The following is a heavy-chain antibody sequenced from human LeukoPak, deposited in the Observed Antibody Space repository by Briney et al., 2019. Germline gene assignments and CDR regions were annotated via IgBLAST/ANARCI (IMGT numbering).Heavy chain of an antibody. CDR1: GGSISNYY. V-gene: IGHV4-4*07. CDR3: ARVGDYALKD. Sequence: SETLSLTCTVSGGSISNYYWSWIRQPAGKGLEWIGRFYNSGSTNCNPSLKSRVTMSVDTSKNQFSLKLSFVTAADTAVYYCARVGDYALKDWGQGTLVTVSS. CDR2: FYNSGST. J-gene: IGHJ4*02. D-gene: IGHD3-16*01.